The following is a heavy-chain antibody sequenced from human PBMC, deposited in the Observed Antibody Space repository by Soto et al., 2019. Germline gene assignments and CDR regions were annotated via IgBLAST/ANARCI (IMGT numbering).Heavy chain of an antibody. CDR2: INPSGGST. CDR3: ARVTITYYFDY. CDR1: GYTFTSYY. Sequence: SVKVSCKASGYTFTSYYMHWVRQAPVQGLEWMGIINPSGGSTSYAQKFQGRVTMTRDTSTSTVYMELSSLRSEDTAVYYCARVTITYYFDYWGQGTLVTVSS. V-gene: IGHV1-46*01. J-gene: IGHJ4*02. D-gene: IGHD3-16*01.